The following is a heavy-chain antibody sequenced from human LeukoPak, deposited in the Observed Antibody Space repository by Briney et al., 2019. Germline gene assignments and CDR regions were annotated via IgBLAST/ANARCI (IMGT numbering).Heavy chain of an antibody. CDR3: AAENYFDRTVAFDY. V-gene: IGHV1-58*02. D-gene: IGHD3-22*01. CDR1: GFTFSRFT. J-gene: IGHJ4*02. Sequence: GTSVKVSCKASGFTFSRFTMQWVRQARGQRLEWIGWIVVGSGNTNYAQSFQERVTITRDMSTSTAYMELSSLRPEDTAVNYCAAENYFDRTVAFDYWGQGTLVTVSS. CDR2: IVVGSGNT.